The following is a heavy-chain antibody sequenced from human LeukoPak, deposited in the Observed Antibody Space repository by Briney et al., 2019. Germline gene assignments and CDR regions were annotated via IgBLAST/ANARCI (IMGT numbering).Heavy chain of an antibody. CDR1: GFTFSSYS. D-gene: IGHD3-10*01. CDR2: ISSSSSYI. Sequence: PGGSLRLSCAASGFTFSSYSMNWVRQAPGKGLEWDSSISSSSSYIYYADSVKGRFTISRDNAKNSLYLQMNSLRAEDTAVYYCARDRDIPSYYYGSGSLFDYWGQGTLVTVSS. J-gene: IGHJ4*02. V-gene: IGHV3-21*01. CDR3: ARDRDIPSYYYGSGSLFDY.